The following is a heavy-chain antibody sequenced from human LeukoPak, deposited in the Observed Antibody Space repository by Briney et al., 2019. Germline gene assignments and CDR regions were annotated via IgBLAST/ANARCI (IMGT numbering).Heavy chain of an antibody. J-gene: IGHJ5*02. D-gene: IGHD6-13*01. V-gene: IGHV1-18*04. CDR3: ARDRWSSSWYFETNNWFDP. CDR2: INPNSGNT. CDR1: GYSFTGSY. Sequence: ASVKVSCKASGYSFTGSYMHWVRQAPGQGLEWMGWINPNSGNTNYAQKLQGRVTMTTDTSTSTAYMELRSLRSDDTAVYYCARDRWSSSWYFETNNWFDPWGQGTLVTVSS.